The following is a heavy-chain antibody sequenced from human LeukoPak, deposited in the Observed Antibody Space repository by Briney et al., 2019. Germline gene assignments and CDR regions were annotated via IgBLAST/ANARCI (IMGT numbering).Heavy chain of an antibody. D-gene: IGHD3-16*01. CDR3: ATQRGSYLWGTDFDY. CDR2: INPNSGDT. CDR1: GYTFTGYY. Sequence: ASVKVSCKASGYTFTGYYMHWVRQAPGQGLEWMVWINPNSGDTKYAQKFQGRVTMTRDTSISTAYMELSRLTSDDTAVYYCATQRGSYLWGTDFDYWGQGTLVTVSS. V-gene: IGHV1-2*02. J-gene: IGHJ4*02.